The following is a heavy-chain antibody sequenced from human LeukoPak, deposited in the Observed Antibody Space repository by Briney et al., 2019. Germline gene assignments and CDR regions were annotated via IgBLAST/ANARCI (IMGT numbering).Heavy chain of an antibody. CDR1: GFTVSSNY. CDR3: ARGSSLAAVARGFDY. V-gene: IGHV3-66*02. J-gene: IGHJ4*02. CDR2: IYSGGTA. Sequence: PGGSLRLSCAASGFTVSSNYMGWVRQAPGKGLDWVSVIYSGGTAYYADYVKGRFTLSRDSSKNILHLQMDSLTVDDTALYYCARGSSLAAVARGFDYWGQGTLVTVSS. D-gene: IGHD6-19*01.